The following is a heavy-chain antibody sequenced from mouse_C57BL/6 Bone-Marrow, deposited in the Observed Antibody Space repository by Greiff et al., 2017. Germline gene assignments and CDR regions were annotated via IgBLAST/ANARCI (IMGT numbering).Heavy chain of an antibody. CDR1: GYSITSDY. J-gene: IGHJ4*01. D-gene: IGHD1-1*01. Sequence: EVQRVESGPGLAKPSQTLSLTCSVTGYSITSDYWNWIRKFPGNKLEYMGYISYSGSTYYNPSLKSRISITRDTSKNQYYLQLNSVTTEDTATYYCARANYYGSSPYAMDYWGQGTSVTVSS. CDR2: ISYSGST. CDR3: ARANYYGSSPYAMDY. V-gene: IGHV3-8*01.